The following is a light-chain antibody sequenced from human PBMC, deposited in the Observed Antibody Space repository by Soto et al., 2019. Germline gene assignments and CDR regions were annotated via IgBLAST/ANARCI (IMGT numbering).Light chain of an antibody. CDR2: DVS. J-gene: IGLJ3*02. Sequence: QSALTQPRSVSGSPGQSVTISCTGTSSDVGGYNYVSWYQQHPGKAPKVMIYDVSKRPSGVPDRFSGSKSGNTASLTIFGLQAEGEADYYCCSFAGSYTYWVFGGGTQLTVL. CDR1: SSDVGGYNY. V-gene: IGLV2-11*01. CDR3: CSFAGSYTYWV.